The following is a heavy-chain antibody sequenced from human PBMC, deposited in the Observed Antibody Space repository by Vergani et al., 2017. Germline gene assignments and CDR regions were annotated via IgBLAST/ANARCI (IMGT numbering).Heavy chain of an antibody. CDR1: GYTLTELS. CDR3: ATGPLEAAGTYYYYGMDV. V-gene: IGHV1-24*01. Sequence: QVQLVQSGAEVKKPGASVKVSCKVSGYTLTELSMHWVRQAPGKGLEWMGGFDPEDGDTIYAQKFQGRVTMTEDTSTDTAYMELSSLRSEDTAVYYCATGPLEAAGTYYYYGMDVWGQGTTVTVSS. J-gene: IGHJ6*02. D-gene: IGHD6-13*01. CDR2: FDPEDGDT.